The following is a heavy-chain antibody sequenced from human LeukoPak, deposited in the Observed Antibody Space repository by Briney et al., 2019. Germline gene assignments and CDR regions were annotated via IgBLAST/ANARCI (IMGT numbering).Heavy chain of an antibody. CDR2: ISYDGSNK. J-gene: IGHJ4*02. CDR1: GFTFSSYG. V-gene: IGHV3-30*03. D-gene: IGHD2-15*01. Sequence: GGSLRLSCAASGFTFSSYGMHWVRQAPGKGLEWVAVISYDGSNKYYADSVKGRFTISRDDSQNTVYLQMDSLRAEDTAVYYCTTRLQHHFDYWGQGTQVTVSS. CDR3: TTRLQHHFDY.